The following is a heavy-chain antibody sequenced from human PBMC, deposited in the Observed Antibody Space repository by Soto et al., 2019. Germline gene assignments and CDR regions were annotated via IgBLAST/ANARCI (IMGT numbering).Heavy chain of an antibody. D-gene: IGHD2-2*01. CDR2: IIPIFGTA. V-gene: IGHV1-69*06. CDR1: GGTFSSYA. Sequence: QVQLVQSGAEVKKPGSSVKVSCKASGGTFSSYAISWVRQAPGQGLEWMGGIIPIFGTANYAQKFQGRVTITADKSTSTAYMELSSLRSEDTAVYYCARELRDIVVVPAAISYYYYGMDVWGQGTTVTVSS. J-gene: IGHJ6*02. CDR3: ARELRDIVVVPAAISYYYYGMDV.